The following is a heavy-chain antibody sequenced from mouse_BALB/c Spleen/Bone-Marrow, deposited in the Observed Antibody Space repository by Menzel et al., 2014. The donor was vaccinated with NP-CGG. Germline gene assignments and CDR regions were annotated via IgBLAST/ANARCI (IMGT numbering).Heavy chain of an antibody. Sequence: EVQLQQSGAELVKPGASVKLSCTASGFNIKDTYMHWVKERPEQGLEWIGRIDPANGNTKYDPKFQGKATMTADTSSNTAYLQLSSLTSEDTAVYYCVYGRDWYFDVWGAGTTVTVSS. CDR1: GFNIKDTY. CDR2: IDPANGNT. CDR3: VYGRDWYFDV. V-gene: IGHV14-3*02. J-gene: IGHJ1*01. D-gene: IGHD1-1*01.